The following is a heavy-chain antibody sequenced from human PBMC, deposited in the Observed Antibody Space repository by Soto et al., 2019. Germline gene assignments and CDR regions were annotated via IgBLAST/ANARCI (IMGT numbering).Heavy chain of an antibody. CDR3: AILLRGELLRIGGSDAFDI. D-gene: IGHD1-26*01. V-gene: IGHV1-69*01. CDR2: IIPIFGTA. J-gene: IGHJ3*02. Sequence: QVQLVQSGAEVKKPGSSVKVSCKASGGTFSSYAISWVRQAPGQGLEWMGGIIPIFGTANYAQKFQGRVTITADESTSTAYMELSSLRSEDTAVYYCAILLRGELLRIGGSDAFDIWGQGTMVTVSS. CDR1: GGTFSSYA.